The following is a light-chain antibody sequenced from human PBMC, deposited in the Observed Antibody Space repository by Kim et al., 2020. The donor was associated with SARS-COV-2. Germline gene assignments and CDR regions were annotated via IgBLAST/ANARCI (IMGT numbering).Light chain of an antibody. CDR1: QSISSY. J-gene: IGKJ2*01. V-gene: IGKV1-39*01. CDR3: QQSYSTLFP. CDR2: DAS. Sequence: SASVGYLVTITCRASQSISSYLNWYQPKQGKAPKLLIYDASSLQSWFTSRCSGIGSGTDLTLTISSLQREDFASFYCQQSYSTLFPFGQGPKLEL.